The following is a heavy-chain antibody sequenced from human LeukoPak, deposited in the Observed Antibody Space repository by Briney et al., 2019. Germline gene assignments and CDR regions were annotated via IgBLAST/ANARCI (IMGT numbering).Heavy chain of an antibody. V-gene: IGHV4-34*01. CDR1: GGSFSGYY. CDR3: ARARRLWFGESLS. J-gene: IGHJ5*02. D-gene: IGHD3-10*01. CDR2: INHSGST. Sequence: TSETLSLTCAVYGGSFSGYYWSWIRQPPGKGLEWIGEINHSGSTNYNPSLKSRVTISVDTSKNQFSLKLSSVTAADTAVYYCARARRLWFGESLSWGQGTLVTVSS.